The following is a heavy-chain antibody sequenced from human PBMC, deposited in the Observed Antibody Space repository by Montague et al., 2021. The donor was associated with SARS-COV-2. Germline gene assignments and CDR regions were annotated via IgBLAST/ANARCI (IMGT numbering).Heavy chain of an antibody. V-gene: IGHV4-39*01. Sequence: SETLSLTCTVSGGSISSSSYYWGWIRQPPGKGLEWIESIYYSGSTYYNPSLKSRVTISVDTSKNQFSLKLSSVTAADTAVYYCARFPTSYYYDSKAAPATPDAFDIWGQGTTVTVAS. CDR1: GGSISSSSYY. D-gene: IGHD3-22*01. J-gene: IGHJ3*02. CDR3: ARFPTSYYYDSKAAPATPDAFDI. CDR2: IYYSGST.